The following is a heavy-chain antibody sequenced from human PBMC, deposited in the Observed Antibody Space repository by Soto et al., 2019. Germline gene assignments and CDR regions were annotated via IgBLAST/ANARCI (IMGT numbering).Heavy chain of an antibody. V-gene: IGHV4-59*01. J-gene: IGHJ4*02. D-gene: IGHD6-6*01. Sequence: SETLSLTCTVSGGSISGYYWSWIRQSPGKGLEWVGYVSYSGSPNYNPSLKSRVTISIDTSQNQFSLKLSSVTAADTAVYYCARAGRSSSKTVFDYWGQGTLVTVSS. CDR3: ARAGRSSSKTVFDY. CDR2: VSYSGSP. CDR1: GGSISGYY.